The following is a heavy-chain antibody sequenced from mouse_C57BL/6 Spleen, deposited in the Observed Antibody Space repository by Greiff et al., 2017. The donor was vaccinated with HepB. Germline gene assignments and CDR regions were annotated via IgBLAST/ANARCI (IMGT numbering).Heavy chain of an antibody. CDR3: ARRANYYGFDY. CDR1: GYSITSGYY. Sequence: DVKLQESGPGLVKPSQSLSLTCSVTGYSITSGYYWNWIRQFPGNKLEWMGYISYDGSNNYNPSLKNRISITRDTSKNQFFLKLNSVTTEDTATYYCARRANYYGFDYWGQGTTLTVSS. J-gene: IGHJ2*01. D-gene: IGHD1-1*01. CDR2: ISYDGSN. V-gene: IGHV3-6*01.